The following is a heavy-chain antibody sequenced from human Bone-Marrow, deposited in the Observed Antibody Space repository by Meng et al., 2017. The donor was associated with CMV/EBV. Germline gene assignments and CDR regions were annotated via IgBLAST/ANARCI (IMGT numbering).Heavy chain of an antibody. CDR2: ISYDGSNK. J-gene: IGHJ4*02. Sequence: GESLKISCAASGFTFSSYAMHWVRQAPGKGLEWVAVISYDGSNKYYADSVKGRFTISRDNSKNTLYLQMNSLRAEDTAVYYCAREGWGYQNYWGQGTLVTVSS. D-gene: IGHD2-15*01. CDR1: GFTFSSYA. CDR3: AREGWGYQNY. V-gene: IGHV3-30-3*01.